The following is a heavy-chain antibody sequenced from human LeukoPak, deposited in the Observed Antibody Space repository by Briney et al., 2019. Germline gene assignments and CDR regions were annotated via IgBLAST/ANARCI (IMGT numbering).Heavy chain of an antibody. V-gene: IGHV3-73*01. CDR3: ARADSSGHYFDY. CDR1: GFTFSGSA. D-gene: IGHD3-22*01. J-gene: IGHJ4*02. Sequence: PGGSLRLSCAASGFTFSGSAIHWVRQSSGKGLEWVGQIDKKDKGYATATAYGASVKGRFTISRDNAKNSLYLQMNSLRAEDTSVYYCARADSSGHYFDYWRQGTLVTVS. CDR2: IDKKDKGYATAT.